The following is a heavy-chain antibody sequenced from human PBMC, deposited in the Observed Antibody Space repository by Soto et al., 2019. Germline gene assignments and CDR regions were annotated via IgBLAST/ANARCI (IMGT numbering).Heavy chain of an antibody. Sequence: QVQLVQSGAEVKKPGSSVKVSCRASGGTFSNYAISWVRQAPGQGLEWMGNIIPVFGTTNFARKFLARVTITADKSTGTGYRERSSLRPEDTAVYYCARDSYDGRGYYSSYCALWGRGTLVTASS. J-gene: IGHJ2*01. V-gene: IGHV1-69*06. CDR3: ARDSYDGRGYYSSYCAL. CDR2: IIPVFGTT. D-gene: IGHD3-22*01. CDR1: GGTFSNYA.